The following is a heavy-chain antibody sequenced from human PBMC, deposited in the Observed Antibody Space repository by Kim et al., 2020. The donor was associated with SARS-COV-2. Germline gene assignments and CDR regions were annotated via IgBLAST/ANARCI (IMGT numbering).Heavy chain of an antibody. D-gene: IGHD5-18*01. CDR1: GFTFHNYW. CDR2: IKQDGSEK. J-gene: IGHJ5*02. V-gene: IGHV3-7*03. CDR3: ARGPLVNTAVIFS. Sequence: GGSLRLSCAASGFTFHNYWMNWIRQAPGKGLEWVAKIKQDGSEKYYVDSVKGRFTISRDNAKDSLYLQMNGLRADDTAMYYCARGPLVNTAVIFSWGQGTLVTVSS.